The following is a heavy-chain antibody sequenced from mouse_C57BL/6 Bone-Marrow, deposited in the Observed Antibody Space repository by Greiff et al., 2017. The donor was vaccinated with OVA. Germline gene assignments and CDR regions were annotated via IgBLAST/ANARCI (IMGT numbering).Heavy chain of an antibody. CDR1: GFSLTSYG. V-gene: IGHV2-2*01. D-gene: IGHD2-4*01. J-gene: IGHJ2*01. CDR2: IWSGGST. CDR3: ARMNYDYDVGDFDY. Sequence: QVQLKQSGPGLVQPSQSLSITCTVSGFSLTSYGVHWVRQSPGKGLEWLGVIWSGGSTDYNAAFISRLSISKDNSKSQVFFKMNSLQADDTAIYYCARMNYDYDVGDFDYWGQGTTLTVSS.